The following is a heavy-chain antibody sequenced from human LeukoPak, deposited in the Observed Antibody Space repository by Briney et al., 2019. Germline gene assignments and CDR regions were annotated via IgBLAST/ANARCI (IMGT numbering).Heavy chain of an antibody. CDR3: ANVGDVYKDAFDI. J-gene: IGHJ3*02. CDR2: IKQDGSEK. D-gene: IGHD5-24*01. CDR1: GFTLSSYW. V-gene: IGHV3-7*01. Sequence: PGGSLRLSCAASGFTLSSYWMTGVRQAPGKGLEWAACIKQDGSEKYYVDSVKGRFTISRDNAKNSLYLQMNTLRAEDTAVYYCANVGDVYKDAFDIWGQGTMVTVSS.